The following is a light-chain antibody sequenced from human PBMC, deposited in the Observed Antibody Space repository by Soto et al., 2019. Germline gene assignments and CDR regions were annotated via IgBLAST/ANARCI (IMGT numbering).Light chain of an antibody. CDR1: SSNTGTNT. J-gene: IGLJ3*02. V-gene: IGLV1-44*01. CDR3: AAWDDSLNGPV. Sequence: QSVLTQPPSASGTPGQRVTISCSGSSSNTGTNTVNWYHQLPGTAPKLLIYSTNQRPSGVPDRFSGSKSGTSASLAISGLQSEDEADYYCAAWDDSLNGPVFGGGTKLTVL. CDR2: STN.